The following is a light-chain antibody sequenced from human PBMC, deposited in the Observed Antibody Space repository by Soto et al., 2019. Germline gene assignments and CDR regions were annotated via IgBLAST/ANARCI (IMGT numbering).Light chain of an antibody. Sequence: QSVLTQPPSASGTPGQRVTISCSGSSSNIGSNTVNWYQQLPGTAPKLLIYSNNQRPSGVPDRFSGSKSGTSASLAISGLQSEDVADYYCEAWDHSLNGHVFGTGTKVTVL. V-gene: IGLV1-44*01. CDR1: SSNIGSNT. CDR3: EAWDHSLNGHV. J-gene: IGLJ1*01. CDR2: SNN.